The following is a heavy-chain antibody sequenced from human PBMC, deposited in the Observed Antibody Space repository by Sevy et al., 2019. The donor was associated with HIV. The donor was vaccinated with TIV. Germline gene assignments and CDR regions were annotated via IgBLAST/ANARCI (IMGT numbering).Heavy chain of an antibody. CDR1: GFTFSSCG. Sequence: GGSLRLSCAASGFTFSSCGMHWVRQAPGKGLEWVAVIWYDGSNKYYADSVKGRFTISRDNSKNTLYLQMNSLRAEDTAVYYCARSPTDYDILTGYYMDTQGVLDYWGQGTLVTVSS. V-gene: IGHV3-33*01. J-gene: IGHJ4*02. D-gene: IGHD3-9*01. CDR2: IWYDGSNK. CDR3: ARSPTDYDILTGYYMDTQGVLDY.